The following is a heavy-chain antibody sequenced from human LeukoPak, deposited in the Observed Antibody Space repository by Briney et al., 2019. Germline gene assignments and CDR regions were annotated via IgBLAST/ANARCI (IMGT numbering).Heavy chain of an antibody. CDR2: IYYSGST. D-gene: IGHD1-26*01. Sequence: SETLSLTCTVSGGSISSYYWSWIRQPPGKGLEWIGYIYYSGSTNYNPSLKSRVTISVDTSRNQFSLKLSSVTAADTAVYYCASIYTGIVAYWGQGTLVTVSS. CDR3: ASIYTGIVAY. J-gene: IGHJ4*02. CDR1: GGSISSYY. V-gene: IGHV4-59*01.